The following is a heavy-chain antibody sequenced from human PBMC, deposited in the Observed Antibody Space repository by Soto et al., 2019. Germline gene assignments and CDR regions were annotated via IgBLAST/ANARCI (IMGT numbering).Heavy chain of an antibody. V-gene: IGHV1-69*12. CDR3: ARHDCISSSCYYYYYYSMDV. Sequence: QVQLVQSGAEVKKPGSSVKVSCKTSGGTFSSYAISWVRQAPGQGLEWMGGIIPIFDTANYAQKFQGRVTITADESTSTAYMERSSLRSEDTAVYYCARHDCISSSCYYYYYYSMDVCGQGTTVAVSS. CDR1: GGTFSSYA. CDR2: IIPIFDTA. J-gene: IGHJ6*02. D-gene: IGHD2-2*01.